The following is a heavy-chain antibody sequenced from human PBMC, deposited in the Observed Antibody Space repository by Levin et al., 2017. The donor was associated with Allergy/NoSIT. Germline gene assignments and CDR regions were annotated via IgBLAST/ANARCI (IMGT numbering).Heavy chain of an antibody. CDR1: GFTFSSYS. V-gene: IGHV3-48*01. D-gene: IGHD3-9*01. J-gene: IGHJ6*03. Sequence: GGSLRLSCAASGFTFSSYSMNWVRQAPGKGLEWVSYISSSSSTIYYADSVKGRFTISRDNAKNSLYLQMNSLRAEDTAVYYCASSTYYDILTGYNYYYMDVWGKGTTVTVSS. CDR2: ISSSSSTI. CDR3: ASSTYYDILTGYNYYYMDV.